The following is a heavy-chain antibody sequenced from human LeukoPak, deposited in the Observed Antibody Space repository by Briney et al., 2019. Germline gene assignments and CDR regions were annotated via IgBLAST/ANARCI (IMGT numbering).Heavy chain of an antibody. CDR2: INGNGRAT. D-gene: IGHD3-3*01. CDR1: GFTFRNYA. V-gene: IGHV3-23*01. Sequence: GGSLRLSCAASGFTFRNYAMTWVRQAPGKGLDWVSSINGNGRATYYADSVRGRFTISRDNSKNTLYLQMNSLRAEDTAVFYCAKGGAYYDFFFDPWGQGTLVTVSS. J-gene: IGHJ5*02. CDR3: AKGGAYYDFFFDP.